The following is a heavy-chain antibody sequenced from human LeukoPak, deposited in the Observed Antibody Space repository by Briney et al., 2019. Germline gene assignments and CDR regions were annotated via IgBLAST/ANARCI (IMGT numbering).Heavy chain of an antibody. CDR3: ARLITSEAGRGMDV. Sequence: GGSLRLSCAASGFTFSSYWMSWVRQAPGKGLEWVAHTKHDGSERYYVDSVKGRFTISRDNAQNSLYLQMSSLRVEDTALYYCARLITSEAGRGMDVWGQGTTVTVSS. CDR1: GFTFSSYW. D-gene: IGHD1-14*01. V-gene: IGHV3-7*01. CDR2: TKHDGSER. J-gene: IGHJ6*02.